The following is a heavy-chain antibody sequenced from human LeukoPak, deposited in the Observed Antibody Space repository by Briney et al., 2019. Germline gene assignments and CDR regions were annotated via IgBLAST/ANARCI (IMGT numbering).Heavy chain of an antibody. CDR2: INPNSGGT. CDR3: ARDQLLWFGELSPWFDP. D-gene: IGHD3-10*01. CDR1: GYTFTGYY. Sequence: ASVKVSCKASGYTFTGYYMHWVRQAPGQGLEWMGWINPNSGGTNYAQKFQGRVTMTRDTSISTAYMELSRLRSDDTAVYYCARDQLLWFGELSPWFDPWGQGTLVTVSS. J-gene: IGHJ5*02. V-gene: IGHV1-2*02.